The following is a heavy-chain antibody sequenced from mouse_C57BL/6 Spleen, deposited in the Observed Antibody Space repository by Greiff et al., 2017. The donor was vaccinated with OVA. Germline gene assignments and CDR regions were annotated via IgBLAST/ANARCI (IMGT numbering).Heavy chain of an antibody. CDR3: AIYYYGSSYAWFAY. V-gene: IGHV1-72*01. CDR1: GYTFTSYW. D-gene: IGHD1-1*01. Sequence: QVQLQQSGAELVKPGASVKLSCKASGYTFTSYWMHWVKQRPGRGLEWIGRIDPNSGGTKYNEKFKSKATLTVDKPSSTAYMQLSSLTSEDSAVYYCAIYYYGSSYAWFAYWGQGTLVTVSA. J-gene: IGHJ3*01. CDR2: IDPNSGGT.